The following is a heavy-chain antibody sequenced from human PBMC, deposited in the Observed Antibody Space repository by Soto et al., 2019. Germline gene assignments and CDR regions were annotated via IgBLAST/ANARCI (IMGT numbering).Heavy chain of an antibody. J-gene: IGHJ6*02. D-gene: IGHD3-10*02. V-gene: IGHV5-51*01. CDR2: IYPDDSDT. Sequence: GESLKISCKASGYSFTNYWVAWVRQVPGKGLEWMGIIYPDDSDTRYSPSFQGQVSISADKSISTAYLQWSSLKASDTAMYYCARHNYVALYGMAVWGQGTTVTVSS. CDR3: ARHNYVALYGMAV. CDR1: GYSFTNYW.